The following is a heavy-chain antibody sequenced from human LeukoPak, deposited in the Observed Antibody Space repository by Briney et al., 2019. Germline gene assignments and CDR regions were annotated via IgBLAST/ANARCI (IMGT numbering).Heavy chain of an antibody. Sequence: PAGSLRLSCAASGFTFSSYSMNWVRQAPGKGLEWVSSISSSSSYIDYADSVKGRITISRDNAKNSLYLQMNSLRAEDTAVYYCARSGATVTKFDYWGQGTLVTVSS. CDR2: ISSSSSYI. J-gene: IGHJ4*02. CDR1: GFTFSSYS. V-gene: IGHV3-21*01. D-gene: IGHD4-17*01. CDR3: ARSGATVTKFDY.